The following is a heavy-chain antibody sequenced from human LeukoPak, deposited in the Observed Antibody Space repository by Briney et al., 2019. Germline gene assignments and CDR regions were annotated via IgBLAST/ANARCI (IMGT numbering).Heavy chain of an antibody. CDR2: IRYDESKK. CDR1: GFTFSYYG. J-gene: IGHJ4*02. D-gene: IGHD1-26*01. CDR3: AKSHLPNAYSGTYYCDY. Sequence: PGGSLRLSCAASGFTFSYYGMHWVRQATGKGLEWVAFIRYDESKKFYGDSVKCRFTISRDNSKNTLYLQMYSLRTEDTAVYYCAKSHLPNAYSGTYYCDYWGQGTLVTVSS. V-gene: IGHV3-30*02.